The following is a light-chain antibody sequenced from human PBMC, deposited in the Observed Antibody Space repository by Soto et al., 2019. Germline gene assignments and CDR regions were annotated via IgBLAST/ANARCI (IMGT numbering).Light chain of an antibody. CDR2: DVS. Sequence: QSALTKPASVSGSRGQSITISCTGTSSDVGGYNYVSWYQQHPGKAPKLMIYDVSNRPSGVSNRFSGSKSGNTASLTISGLQAEDEADYYCSSYTSSSTYVFGTGTKLTVL. CDR1: SSDVGGYNY. CDR3: SSYTSSSTYV. V-gene: IGLV2-14*01. J-gene: IGLJ1*01.